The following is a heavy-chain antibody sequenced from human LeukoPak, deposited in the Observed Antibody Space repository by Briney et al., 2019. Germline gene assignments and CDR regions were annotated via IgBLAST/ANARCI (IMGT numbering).Heavy chain of an antibody. CDR2: ISSSSSYI. J-gene: IGHJ4*02. D-gene: IGHD3-3*01. CDR1: GFTFSSYS. Sequence: KAGGSLRLSCAASGFTFSSYSMNWVRQAPGKGLEWVSSISSSSSYIYYADLVKGRFTISRDNAKNSLYLQMNSLRAEDTAVYYCARDSEGLLRGAYFDYWGQGTLVTVSS. CDR3: ARDSEGLLRGAYFDY. V-gene: IGHV3-21*01.